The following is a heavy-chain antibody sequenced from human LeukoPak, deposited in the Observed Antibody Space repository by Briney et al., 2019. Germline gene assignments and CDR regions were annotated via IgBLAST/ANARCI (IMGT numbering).Heavy chain of an antibody. CDR1: GFAFSSYW. Sequence: GGSLRLSCAASGFAFSSYWMSWVRQAPGKGLEWVANIKQDGGEKYYVGSVKGRFTVSRDNAKNSLYLQMNSLRAEDTAVYYCAREWNYYGSGIMDVWGKGTTVTVSS. D-gene: IGHD3-10*01. J-gene: IGHJ6*04. V-gene: IGHV3-7*01. CDR2: IKQDGGEK. CDR3: AREWNYYGSGIMDV.